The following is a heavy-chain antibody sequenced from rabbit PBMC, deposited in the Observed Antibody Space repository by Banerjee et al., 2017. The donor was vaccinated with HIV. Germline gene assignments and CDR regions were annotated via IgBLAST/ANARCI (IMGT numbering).Heavy chain of an antibody. V-gene: IGHV1S45*01. J-gene: IGHJ4*01. CDR3: ARDGSGWGANFNL. CDR1: GFSFSNKYV. CDR2: INTISGDT. D-gene: IGHD4-1*01. Sequence: QEQLEESGGGLVKPEGSLTLTCKASGFSFSNKYVMCWVRQAPGKGLEWIACINTISGDTVYATWAKGRFTISKASWTTVTLQMTSLTAADTASYFCARDGSGWGANFNLWGPGTLVTVS.